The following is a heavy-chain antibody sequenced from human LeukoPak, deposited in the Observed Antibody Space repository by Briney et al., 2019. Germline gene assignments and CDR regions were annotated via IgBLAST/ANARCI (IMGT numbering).Heavy chain of an antibody. CDR2: INHSGST. Sequence: SETLSLTCAVYGGSFSGYYWSWIRQPPGKGLEWIGEINHSGSTYYNPSLKSRVTISVDTSKNQFSLKLSSVTAADTAVYYCARKNVVVVAATLLNYFDYWAREPWSPSPQ. CDR3: ARKNVVVVAATLLNYFDY. J-gene: IGHJ4*02. V-gene: IGHV4-34*01. D-gene: IGHD2-15*01. CDR1: GGSFSGYY.